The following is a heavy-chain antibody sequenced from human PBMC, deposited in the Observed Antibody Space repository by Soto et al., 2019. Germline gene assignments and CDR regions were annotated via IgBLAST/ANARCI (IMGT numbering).Heavy chain of an antibody. D-gene: IGHD1-26*01. V-gene: IGHV3-23*01. CDR1: GFTFSSYA. Sequence: PGGSLRLSCEVSGFTFSSYAMSWVRQAPGRGLEWVSSISGSGGSTYHADSVNGRFTISRDNSKNTVFLQMNSLRAEDTAVYYCAKDSPCSASYKEDGFDIWGQGSLVTVSS. J-gene: IGHJ3*02. CDR2: ISGSGGST. CDR3: AKDSPCSASYKEDGFDI.